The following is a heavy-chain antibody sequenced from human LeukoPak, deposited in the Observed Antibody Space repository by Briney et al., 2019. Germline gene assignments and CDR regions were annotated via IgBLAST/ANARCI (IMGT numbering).Heavy chain of an antibody. J-gene: IGHJ4*02. CDR1: GFTFSTYT. D-gene: IGHD6-19*01. Sequence: GGSLRLSCAASGFTFSTYTMYWVRQAPGKGLEWVSAISGSGGSTYYAASVKGRFTISRDNSKNTLLLQMDSLRADDTAVYYCAKMSGWSNFDYWGQGTLVTVSS. CDR2: ISGSGGST. CDR3: AKMSGWSNFDY. V-gene: IGHV3-23*01.